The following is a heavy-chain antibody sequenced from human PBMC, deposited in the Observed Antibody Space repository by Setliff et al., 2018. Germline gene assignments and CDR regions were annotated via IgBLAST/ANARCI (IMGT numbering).Heavy chain of an antibody. Sequence: ETLSLTCTVSGGSISSSSYYWGWVRQAPGKGLEWVSSISSSSSYIYYADSVKGRFTISRDNAKNSLYLQMNSLRAEDTAVYYCARAPSTRGYSGYDSWGQGTLVTVSS. CDR3: ARAPSTRGYSGYDS. V-gene: IGHV3-21*01. J-gene: IGHJ5*02. CDR1: GGSISSSSYY. CDR2: ISSSSSYI. D-gene: IGHD5-12*01.